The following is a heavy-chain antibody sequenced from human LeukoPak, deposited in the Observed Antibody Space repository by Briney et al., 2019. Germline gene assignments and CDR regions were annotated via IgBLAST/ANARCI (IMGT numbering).Heavy chain of an antibody. CDR3: ARGQGRYYFDY. CDR1: GFTFSSYS. V-gene: IGHV3-21*04. J-gene: IGHJ4*02. CDR2: ISSSSSYI. Sequence: TGGTLRLSCAASGFTFSSYSMNWVRQAPGKGLEWVSSISSSSSYIYYADSVKGRFTISRDNAKNSLYLQMNSLRAEDTAVYYCARGQGRYYFDYWGQGTLVTVSS.